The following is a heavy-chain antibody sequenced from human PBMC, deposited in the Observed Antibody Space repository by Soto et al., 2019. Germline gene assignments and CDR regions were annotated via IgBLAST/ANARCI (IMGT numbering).Heavy chain of an antibody. CDR1: GGSISSYY. V-gene: IGHV4-59*01. D-gene: IGHD6-19*01. CDR2: IYYSGST. J-gene: IGHJ4*02. CDR3: AAGSGWYGPIGY. Sequence: SETLSLTCTVSGGSISSYYWSWIRQPPGKGLEWIGYIYYSGSTNYNRSLKSRVTISVDTSKNQFSLKLSSVTAADTAVYYCAAGSGWYGPIGYWGQGTLVTVSS.